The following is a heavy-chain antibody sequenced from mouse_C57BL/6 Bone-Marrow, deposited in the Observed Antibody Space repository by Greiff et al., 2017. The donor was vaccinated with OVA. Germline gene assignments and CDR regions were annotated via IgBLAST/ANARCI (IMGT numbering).Heavy chain of an antibody. CDR1: GFTFSDYY. J-gene: IGHJ2*01. CDR3: ARGPSGDY. Sequence: EVHLVESGGGLVQPGGSLKLSCAASGFTFSDYYMYWVRQTPEKRLEWVAYISNGGGSTYYPDTVKGRFTISRDNAKNTLYLQMSRLKSEDTAMYYCARGPSGDYWGQGTTLTVSS. V-gene: IGHV5-12*01. D-gene: IGHD3-3*01. CDR2: ISNGGGST.